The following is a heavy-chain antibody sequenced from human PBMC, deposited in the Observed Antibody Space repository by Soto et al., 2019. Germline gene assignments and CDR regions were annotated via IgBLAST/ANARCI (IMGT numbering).Heavy chain of an antibody. CDR1: GYTFTSYA. V-gene: IGHV1-3*01. CDR3: ARDNTYYDFRSSPAPPYYYYMDV. Sequence: ASVKVSCKASGYTFTSYAMHWARQAPGQRLEWMGWINAGNGNTKYAQKFQGRVTITRDTSASTAYMELSSLRSEDTAVYYCARDNTYYDFRSSPAPPYYYYMDVWGKGTTVTVSS. CDR2: INAGNGNT. D-gene: IGHD3-3*01. J-gene: IGHJ6*03.